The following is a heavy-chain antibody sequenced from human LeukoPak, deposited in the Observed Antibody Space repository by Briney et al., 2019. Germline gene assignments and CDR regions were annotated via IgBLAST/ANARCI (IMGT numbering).Heavy chain of an antibody. D-gene: IGHD5-18*01. CDR1: GGSFSGYY. CDR2: INHSGST. Sequence: SETLSLTCAVYGGSFSGYYWSWIRQPPGKGLEWIGEINHSGSTNYNPSLKSRVTISVDTSKNQFSLKLSSVTAADTAVYYCAREVDVDTATRGRAFDYWGQGTLVTVSS. V-gene: IGHV4-34*01. CDR3: AREVDVDTATRGRAFDY. J-gene: IGHJ4*02.